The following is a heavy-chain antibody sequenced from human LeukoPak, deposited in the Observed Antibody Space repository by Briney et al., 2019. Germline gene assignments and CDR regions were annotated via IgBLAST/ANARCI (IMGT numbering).Heavy chain of an antibody. CDR3: ARSEGIAAAGSSGDY. Sequence: GESLKISRKGSGYSFTSYWIGWVRQMPGKGLEWMGIIYPGDSDTRYGPSFQGQVTISADKSISTAYLQWSSLKASDTAMYYCARSEGIAAAGSSGDYWGQGTLVTVSS. J-gene: IGHJ4*02. D-gene: IGHD6-13*01. V-gene: IGHV5-51*01. CDR1: GYSFTSYW. CDR2: IYPGDSDT.